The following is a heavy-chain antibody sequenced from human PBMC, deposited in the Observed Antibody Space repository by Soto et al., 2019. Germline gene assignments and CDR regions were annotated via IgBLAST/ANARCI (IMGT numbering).Heavy chain of an antibody. CDR2: INAGNGNT. V-gene: IGHV1-3*01. CDR1: GYTFTSYA. J-gene: IGHJ4*02. D-gene: IGHD2-15*01. Sequence: ASVKVSCKASGYTFTSYAMHWVRQAPGQRLEWMGWINAGNGNTKYSQKFQGRVTITRDESTSTAYMELSSLRSEDTAVYYCARESRYCSGGSCYFLPGIDYWGQGTLVTVSS. CDR3: ARESRYCSGGSCYFLPGIDY.